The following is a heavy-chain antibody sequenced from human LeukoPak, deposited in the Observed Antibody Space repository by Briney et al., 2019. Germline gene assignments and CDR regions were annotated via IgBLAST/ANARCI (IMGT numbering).Heavy chain of an antibody. CDR1: GFTFSSYA. Sequence: GGSLRLSCAASGFTFSSYAMHWVCQAPGKGLEWVAVISYDGSNKYYADSVKGRFTISRDNSKNTLYLQMNSLRAEDTAVYYCATPGVLGLLPSHLGYWGQGTLVTVSS. D-gene: IGHD3-22*01. CDR2: ISYDGSNK. CDR3: ATPGVLGLLPSHLGY. J-gene: IGHJ4*02. V-gene: IGHV3-30-3*01.